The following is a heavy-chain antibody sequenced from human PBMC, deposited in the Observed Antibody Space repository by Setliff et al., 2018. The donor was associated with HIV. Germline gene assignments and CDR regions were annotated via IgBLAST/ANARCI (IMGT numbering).Heavy chain of an antibody. Sequence: PSETLSLTCAVYGGSLSGYYWRWIRQPPGKGLEWIGDVSHTGSTYNNSSLKSRVTISVDTSKNQFSLNLSSVTAADTAVYYCAREGVNFWTPPGWFGPWGQGTLVTVSS. D-gene: IGHD3-3*01. V-gene: IGHV4-34*01. J-gene: IGHJ5*02. CDR3: AREGVNFWTPPGWFGP. CDR2: VSHTGST. CDR1: GGSLSGYY.